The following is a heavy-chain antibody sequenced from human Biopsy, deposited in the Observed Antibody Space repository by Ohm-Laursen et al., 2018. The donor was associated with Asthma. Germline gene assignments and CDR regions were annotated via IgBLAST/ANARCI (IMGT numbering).Heavy chain of an antibody. CDR2: INAGNGNT. V-gene: IGHV1-3*01. Sequence: SVKVSCKVSGYTFISYAIHWVRQAPGQRLEWMGWINAGNGNTKYSQKLQGRVTITRDTSASTAYMELSSLRSEDTAVYYCARTYYDFLTGQVIDAFAIWGQGTMVTVSS. D-gene: IGHD3-9*01. CDR3: ARTYYDFLTGQVIDAFAI. CDR1: GYTFISYA. J-gene: IGHJ3*02.